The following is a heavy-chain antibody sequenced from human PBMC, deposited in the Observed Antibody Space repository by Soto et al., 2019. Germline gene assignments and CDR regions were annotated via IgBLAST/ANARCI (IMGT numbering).Heavy chain of an antibody. J-gene: IGHJ3*02. Sequence: PGGSLRLSCAASWFTVISNYVSWVRQAPGKGLEWVSVISGSGGSTYYADSVKGRFTISRDNSKNTLYLQMNSLRAEDTAVYYCAKRKYYDILTGFHPADAFDIWGQGTMVTVSS. CDR2: ISGSGGST. D-gene: IGHD3-9*01. V-gene: IGHV3-23*01. CDR3: AKRKYYDILTGFHPADAFDI. CDR1: WFTVISNY.